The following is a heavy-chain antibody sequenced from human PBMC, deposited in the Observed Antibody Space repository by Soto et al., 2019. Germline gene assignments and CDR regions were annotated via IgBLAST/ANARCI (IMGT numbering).Heavy chain of an antibody. D-gene: IGHD6-19*01. Sequence: EVQLLESGGDLVQPGGSLRLSCAASGFTFSSYAMSWVRQAPGKGLEWVSVISGSGTSTYYADSLKGRFTISRDNSKNTLYLQMNSLRGEDTAVYYCAKDLWEWSSGWDYDYWGQGTLVTVSS. CDR1: GFTFSSYA. CDR2: ISGSGTST. V-gene: IGHV3-23*01. J-gene: IGHJ4*02. CDR3: AKDLWEWSSGWDYDY.